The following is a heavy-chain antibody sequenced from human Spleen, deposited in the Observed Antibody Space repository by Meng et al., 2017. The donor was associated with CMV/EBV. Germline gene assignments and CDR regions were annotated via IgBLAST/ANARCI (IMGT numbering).Heavy chain of an antibody. CDR2: ISAYNGNT. CDR3: ARGHIRFLEWLDY. J-gene: IGHJ4*02. CDR1: GYTFTSYG. V-gene: IGHV1-18*01. D-gene: IGHD3-3*01. Sequence: CKASGYTFTSYGISWVRQAPGQGLEWMGWISAYNGNTNYAQKLQGRVTMTTDTSISTAYMELSSLRSEDTAVYYCARGHIRFLEWLDYWGQGTLVTVSS.